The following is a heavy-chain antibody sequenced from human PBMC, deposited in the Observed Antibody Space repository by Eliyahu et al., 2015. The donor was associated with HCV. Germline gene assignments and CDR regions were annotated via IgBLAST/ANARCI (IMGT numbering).Heavy chain of an antibody. D-gene: IGHD4-17*01. CDR3: AKDTTVTTSSGFDY. V-gene: IGHV3-9*01. J-gene: IGHJ4*02. CDR2: ISWNSGSI. Sequence: EVQLVESGGGLVQPGRSLRLXCAASGFTFDDYAMHWVRQAPGKGLEWVSGISWNSGSIGYADSVKGRFTISRDNAKNSLYLQMNSLRAEDTALYYCAKDTTVTTSSGFDYWGQGTLVTVSS. CDR1: GFTFDDYA.